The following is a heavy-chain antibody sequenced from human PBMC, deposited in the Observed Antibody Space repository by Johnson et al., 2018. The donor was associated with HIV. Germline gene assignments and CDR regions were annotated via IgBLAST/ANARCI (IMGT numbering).Heavy chain of an antibody. CDR1: GFTVSSNY. Sequence: VQLVASGGGLVQPGGSLRLSCAASGFTVSSNYMTWVRQAPGKGLEWVSVIFSGGTTYYADSVKGRFIISRDNSKNTLYLQMNSLRADDTALYYCASTMVLAPTYLCGQRTLVTVSS. D-gene: IGHD3-10*01. CDR3: ASTMVLAPTYL. J-gene: IGHJ3*01. V-gene: IGHV3-66*01. CDR2: IFSGGTT.